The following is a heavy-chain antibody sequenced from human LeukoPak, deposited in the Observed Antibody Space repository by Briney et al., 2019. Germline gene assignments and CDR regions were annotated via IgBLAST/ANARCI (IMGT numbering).Heavy chain of an antibody. D-gene: IGHD4-17*01. Sequence: PAETLSLTCTVSGGSVSCGCFYWRCIPPPPAKALGWIGYIYCSGSTNYNPSLKSRVTISVDTSKNQFSLKLSSVTAADTAVYYCARETTVTTAFDIWGQGTMVTVSS. V-gene: IGHV4-61*01. CDR3: ARETTVTTAFDI. CDR2: IYCSGST. CDR1: GGSVSCGCFY. J-gene: IGHJ3*02.